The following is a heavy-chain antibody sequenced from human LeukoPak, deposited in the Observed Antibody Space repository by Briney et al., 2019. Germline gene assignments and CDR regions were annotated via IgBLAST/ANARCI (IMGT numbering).Heavy chain of an antibody. CDR1: GGSFSGYY. Sequence: SETLSLTCAVYGGSFSGYYWSWIRQPPGKGLEWIGEINHSGSTNYNPSLKSRVTISVDTSKNQFSLKLSSVTAADTAVFYCARGNWFDPWGQGTLVTVSS. CDR3: ARGNWFDP. V-gene: IGHV4-34*01. J-gene: IGHJ5*02. CDR2: INHSGST.